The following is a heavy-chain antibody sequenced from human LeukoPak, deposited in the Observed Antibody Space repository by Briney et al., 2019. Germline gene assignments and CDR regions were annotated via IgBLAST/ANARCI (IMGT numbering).Heavy chain of an antibody. CDR2: IYDSGST. V-gene: IGHV4-38-2*01. Sequence: SETLSLTCAVSGYSISSGDYGGWIRQPPGQGLGGIGIIYDSGSTYYNPSLKSRVTISVDTSKNQFSLKPSSVTAADTAVYYCAKINSSGWQQSFDYWGQGTLVTVSS. CDR3: AKINSSGWQQSFDY. J-gene: IGHJ4*02. CDR1: GYSISSGDY. D-gene: IGHD6-19*01.